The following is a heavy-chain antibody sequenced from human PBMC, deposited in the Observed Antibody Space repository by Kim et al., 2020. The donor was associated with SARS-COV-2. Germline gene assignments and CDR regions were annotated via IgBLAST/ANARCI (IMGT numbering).Heavy chain of an antibody. CDR2: IWYDGSNK. CDR1: GFTFSSYG. V-gene: IGHV3-33*01. Sequence: GGSLRLSCAASGFTFSSYGMHWVRQAPGKGLEWVAVIWYDGSNKYYADSVKGRFTISRDNSKNTLYLQMNSLRAEDTAVYYCARDWGRWCSTSCRDAFDIWGQGTMVTVSS. CDR3: ARDWGRWCSTSCRDAFDI. J-gene: IGHJ3*02. D-gene: IGHD2-2*01.